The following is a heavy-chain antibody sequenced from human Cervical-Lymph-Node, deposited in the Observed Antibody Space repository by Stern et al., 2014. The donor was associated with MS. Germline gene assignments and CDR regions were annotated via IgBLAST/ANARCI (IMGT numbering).Heavy chain of an antibody. J-gene: IGHJ4*02. CDR3: ARDSSSWYAIDY. V-gene: IGHV3-21*01. Sequence: EVQLVESGGGLVKPGGSLRLSCAASGFTFSSYSMNWVRQAPGKGLAWVSSISSSSSYIYYADSVKGLFTISRDNAKNSLYLQMNSLRAEDTAVYYCARDSSSWYAIDYWGQGTLVTVSS. D-gene: IGHD6-13*01. CDR2: ISSSSSYI. CDR1: GFTFSSYS.